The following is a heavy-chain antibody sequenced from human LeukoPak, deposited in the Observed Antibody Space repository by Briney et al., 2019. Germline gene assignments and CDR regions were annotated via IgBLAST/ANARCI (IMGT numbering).Heavy chain of an antibody. Sequence: ASVKVSCKASGYTFTGYYMHWVRQAPGQGLEWMGWINPNSGGTNYAQKFQGRVTMTRNTSIRTAYMELSSLRSEDTAVYYCARADSGWYPFDYWGQGTLVTVSS. CDR3: ARADSGWYPFDY. V-gene: IGHV1-2*02. CDR1: GYTFTGYY. D-gene: IGHD6-19*01. J-gene: IGHJ4*02. CDR2: INPNSGGT.